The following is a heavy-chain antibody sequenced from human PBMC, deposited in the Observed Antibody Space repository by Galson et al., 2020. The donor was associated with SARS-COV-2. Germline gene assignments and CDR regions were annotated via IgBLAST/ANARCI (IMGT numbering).Heavy chain of an antibody. CDR3: VQSDFWDAKGGPGV. CDR1: GFSLTTGGVS. CDR2: IYRNDDN. D-gene: IGHD3-3*01. V-gene: IGHV2-5*01. J-gene: IGHJ6*02. Sequence: SGPTLVKPTPTLTLTCTFPGFSLTTGGVSVGWIRQPPGKALEWLTLIYRNDDNPYSPSLRSRLTITKDTAKNQLFLRMTNTDPVDTAKIHCVQSDFWDAKGGPGVWGQGTTVTVSS.